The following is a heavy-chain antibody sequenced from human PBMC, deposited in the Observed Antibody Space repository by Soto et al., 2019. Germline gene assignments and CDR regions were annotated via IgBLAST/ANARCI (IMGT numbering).Heavy chain of an antibody. CDR2: ISYDGSNK. Sequence: GGSLRLSCAASGFTFSSYGMHWVRQAPGKGLEWVAVISYDGSNKYYADSVKGRFTISRDNSKNTLYLQMNSLRAEDTAVYYCAKDMVVLLWFGELRTQYGMDVWGQGTTVTVSS. CDR1: GFTFSSYG. V-gene: IGHV3-30*18. D-gene: IGHD3-10*01. J-gene: IGHJ6*02. CDR3: AKDMVVLLWFGELRTQYGMDV.